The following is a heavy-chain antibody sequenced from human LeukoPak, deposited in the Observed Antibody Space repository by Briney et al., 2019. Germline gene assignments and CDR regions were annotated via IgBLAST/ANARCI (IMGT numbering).Heavy chain of an antibody. CDR2: IYTSGST. D-gene: IGHD6-13*01. CDR1: GGSISSGSYY. V-gene: IGHV4-61*02. Sequence: SETLSLTCTVSGGSISSGSYYWSWIRQPAGKGLEWIGRIYTSGSTNYNPSLKSRVTISVDTSKNQFSLKLSSVTAADTAVYYCARVNMKQHQGAFDIWGQGTMVTVSS. CDR3: ARVNMKQHQGAFDI. J-gene: IGHJ3*02.